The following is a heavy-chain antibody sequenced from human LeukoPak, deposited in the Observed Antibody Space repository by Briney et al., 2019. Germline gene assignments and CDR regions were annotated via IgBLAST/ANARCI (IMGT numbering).Heavy chain of an antibody. CDR3: ARVRVIFGVVINAFDI. V-gene: IGHV1-18*01. Sequence: GASVKVSCKASGYTFTSYGISWVRQAPGQGLEWMGWISAYNGNTNYAQKLQGRVTMTTDTSTSTAYMELRSLRSDDTAVYYCARVRVIFGVVINAFDIWGQGTMVTVSS. CDR1: GYTFTSYG. J-gene: IGHJ3*02. D-gene: IGHD3-3*01. CDR2: ISAYNGNT.